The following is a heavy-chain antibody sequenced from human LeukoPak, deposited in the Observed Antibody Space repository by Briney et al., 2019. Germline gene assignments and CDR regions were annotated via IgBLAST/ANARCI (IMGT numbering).Heavy chain of an antibody. J-gene: IGHJ4*02. D-gene: IGHD4-23*01. CDR2: IIPIFGTA. CDR3: AREVYPNGGNPY. V-gene: IGHV1-69*05. CDR1: GGTFSSYA. Sequence: GASVKVSCKASGGTFSSYAISWVRQAPRLGLEWMGRIIPIFGTANYAQKFQGRVTITTDESTSTAYMELSSLRSEDTAVYYCAREVYPNGGNPYWGQGTLVTVSS.